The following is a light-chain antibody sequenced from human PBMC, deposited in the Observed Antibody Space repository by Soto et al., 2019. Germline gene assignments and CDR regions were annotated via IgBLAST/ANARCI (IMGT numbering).Light chain of an antibody. CDR1: SSDVGGDDF. Sequence: QSALTQPASVSGSPGQSITISSTGTSSDVGGDDFVSWYQHHPGKAPKLMIYEVRNRPSGVSNRFSGSKSGNTASLTISGLQAEDEADFYCSSYTSSGTYVFGTGTKVTVL. J-gene: IGLJ1*01. CDR3: SSYTSSGTYV. CDR2: EVR. V-gene: IGLV2-14*01.